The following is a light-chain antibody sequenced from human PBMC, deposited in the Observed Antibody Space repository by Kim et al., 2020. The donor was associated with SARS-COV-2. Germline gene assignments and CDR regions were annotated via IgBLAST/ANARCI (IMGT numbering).Light chain of an antibody. V-gene: IGKV3-15*01. CDR3: QQYYNWPPVT. J-gene: IGKJ4*01. CDR1: QSISNE. CDR2: GAS. Sequence: EIVMTQSPATLSVSPGERVTLSCRASQSISNELAWYQQKPGQAPRLLIYGASTRATGIPARFSGSGSGTEFTLDISSLQSEDFAVYYCQQYYNWPPVTFGGGTKVDIK.